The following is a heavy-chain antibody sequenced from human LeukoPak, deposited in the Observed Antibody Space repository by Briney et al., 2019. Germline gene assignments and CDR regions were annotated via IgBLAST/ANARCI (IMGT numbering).Heavy chain of an antibody. D-gene: IGHD2-2*01. CDR2: ISGSGGST. CDR1: GFTFSSYA. CDR3: AKSKGSSTSEEYFQH. V-gene: IGHV3-23*01. J-gene: IGHJ1*01. Sequence: GGSLRLSCAASGFTFSSYAMSWVRQAPGKGLEWVSAISGSGGSTYYADSVKGRFTISRDNSKNTLYLQMNSLRAEDTAVYYCAKSKGSSTSEEYFQHWGQGTLVTVSS.